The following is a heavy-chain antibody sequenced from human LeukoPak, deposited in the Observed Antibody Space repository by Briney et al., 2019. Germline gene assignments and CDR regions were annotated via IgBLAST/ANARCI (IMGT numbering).Heavy chain of an antibody. J-gene: IGHJ4*02. V-gene: IGHV4-59*08. CDR1: GGSISGFY. Sequence: PSETLSLTCSVSGGSISGFYWSWIRQPPGRGLEWIAYIYYSGTTKYNPSLQSRVTISVDTSNNQFSLRLSSVTAADTAVYYCPRHGGSYFPYWGQGTLVTVSS. D-gene: IGHD1-26*01. CDR3: PRHGGSYFPY. CDR2: IYYSGTT.